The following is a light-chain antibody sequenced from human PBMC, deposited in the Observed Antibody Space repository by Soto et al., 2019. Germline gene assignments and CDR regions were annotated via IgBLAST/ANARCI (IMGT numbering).Light chain of an antibody. CDR2: WAS. CDR3: QQYESTPPT. Sequence: DIVMTQSPDSLAVSLGERATINCKSSQSVLYSSNNKNYLAWYQQRPGQPPKLLIYWASTREYGVPDRFSGSGSGKDFTLNITSLQAEDVAVYYYQQYESTPPTFGRGTKLEIK. V-gene: IGKV4-1*01. CDR1: QSVLYSSNNKNY. J-gene: IGKJ2*01.